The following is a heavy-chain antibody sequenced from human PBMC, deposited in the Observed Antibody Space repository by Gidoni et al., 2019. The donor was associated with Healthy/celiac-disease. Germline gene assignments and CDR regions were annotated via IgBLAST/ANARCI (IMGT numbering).Heavy chain of an antibody. CDR3: AGPVTYYYDSSGYKA. V-gene: IGHV4-39*01. D-gene: IGHD3-22*01. CDR2: SYYSGST. CDR1: GGSISSSSYY. Sequence: QLQLQESGPGLVKPSETLSLTCTVSGGSISSSSYYWGWIRQPPGKGLEWIGSSYYSGSTYYNPSLKSRVTISVDTSKNQFSLKLSSVTAADTAVYYCAGPVTYYYDSSGYKAWGQGTLVTVSS. J-gene: IGHJ5*02.